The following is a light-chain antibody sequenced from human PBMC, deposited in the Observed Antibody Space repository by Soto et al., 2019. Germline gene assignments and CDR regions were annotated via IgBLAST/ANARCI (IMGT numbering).Light chain of an antibody. CDR2: DAS. V-gene: IGKV3-11*01. Sequence: EIVLTQSPATLSLSPGERATLSCRASQSVSKSLAWYQQKPGQAPRLLIYDASNRATGFPARFSGSGSGTDFTLTISSLEPEDVAVYYCQQRSNWPRTFGQGTKLEIK. CDR1: QSVSKS. J-gene: IGKJ2*01. CDR3: QQRSNWPRT.